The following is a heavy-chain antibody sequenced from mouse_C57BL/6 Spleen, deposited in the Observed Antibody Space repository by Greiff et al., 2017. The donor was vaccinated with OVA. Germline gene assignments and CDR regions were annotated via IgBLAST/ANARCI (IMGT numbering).Heavy chain of an antibody. CDR3: AREGDYCDNEVVDFGC. D-gene: IGHD2-4*01. CDR1: GYTFTSYG. J-gene: IGHJ2*01. Sequence: QVQLQQSGAELVRPGASVTLSCTASGYTFTSYGIRWVKQRPGQGLEWIGEIYPRSGNTYYNEKFKGKATLTADKSSSTAYMELRSLTSEDSAVEFCAREGDYCDNEVVDFGCWGKGTTLT. V-gene: IGHV1-81*01. CDR2: IYPRSGNT.